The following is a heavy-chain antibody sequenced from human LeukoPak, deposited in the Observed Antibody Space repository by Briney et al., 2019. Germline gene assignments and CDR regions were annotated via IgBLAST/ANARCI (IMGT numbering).Heavy chain of an antibody. J-gene: IGHJ6*02. Sequence: PGGSLRLSCAASGFTVSSNYVSWVRQAPGKGLEWVSVIYSGGSTYYADSVKGRFTISRHNSKNTLYLQMNSLRAEDTAVYYCASRGSVDGVVVPAAMPGPVYYYYGMDVWGQGTTVTVSS. D-gene: IGHD2-2*01. CDR3: ASRGSVDGVVVPAAMPGPVYYYYGMDV. CDR1: GFTVSSNY. CDR2: IYSGGST. V-gene: IGHV3-53*04.